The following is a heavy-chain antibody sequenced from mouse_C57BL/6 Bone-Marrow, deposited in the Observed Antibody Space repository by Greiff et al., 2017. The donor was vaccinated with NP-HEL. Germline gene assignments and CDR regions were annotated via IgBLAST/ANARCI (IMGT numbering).Heavy chain of an antibody. V-gene: IGHV12-3*01. CDR3: AGDSSGYGDFDY. Sequence: QVQLKESGPGLVKPSQSLFLTCSITGFPITSGYYWIWIRQSPGKPLEWMGYITHSGETFYNPSLQSPISITRETSKNQFFLQLNSVPTEETAKYYRAGDSSGYGDFDYWGQGTTLTGSS. CDR2: ITHSGET. D-gene: IGHD3-2*02. J-gene: IGHJ2*01. CDR1: GFPITSGYY.